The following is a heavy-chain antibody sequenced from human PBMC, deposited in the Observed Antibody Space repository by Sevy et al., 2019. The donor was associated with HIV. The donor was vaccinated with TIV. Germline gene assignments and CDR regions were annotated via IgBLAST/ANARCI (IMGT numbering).Heavy chain of an antibody. Sequence: GGSLRLSCAASGFIVSNNHMNWVRQAPGKGPEWVSVIYSDDSTYYADSVKGRFTISRDNSKNTLYLQMHSLTAEDTAVYYCAKVGQFGWYLRGANYGMDVWGQGTTVTVSS. J-gene: IGHJ6*02. CDR3: AKVGQFGWYLRGANYGMDV. D-gene: IGHD1-26*01. V-gene: IGHV3-53*01. CDR2: IYSDDST. CDR1: GFIVSNNH.